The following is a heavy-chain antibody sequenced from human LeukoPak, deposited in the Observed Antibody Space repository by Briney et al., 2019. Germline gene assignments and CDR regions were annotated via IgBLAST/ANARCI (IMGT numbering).Heavy chain of an antibody. D-gene: IGHD3-22*01. Sequence: ASVKVSCKASGYTFTSSGISWVRQAPGQGLEWMGWISAYNGNSNYAQKFQGRVTMTTDTSTTTAYMELRSLRSDDTAVYYCAREHDYDSSGWYYFDYWGQGTLVTVSS. CDR3: AREHDYDSSGWYYFDY. CDR2: ISAYNGNS. V-gene: IGHV1-18*01. J-gene: IGHJ4*02. CDR1: GYTFTSSG.